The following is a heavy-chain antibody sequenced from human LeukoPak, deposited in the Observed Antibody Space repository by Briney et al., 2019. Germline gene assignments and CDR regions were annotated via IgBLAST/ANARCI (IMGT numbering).Heavy chain of an antibody. CDR2: ITSSGETT. CDR1: GSIPFNSYS. Sequence: GGSLRLSCAASGSIPFNSYSMSWVRQAPGKGLEWVSAITSSGETTYYADSVKGRFTISRDNSKNMVYLQMNSLRAEDAATYYCAKMQGYFDYWGQGSQVTVSS. V-gene: IGHV3-23*01. J-gene: IGHJ4*02. CDR3: AKMQGYFDY.